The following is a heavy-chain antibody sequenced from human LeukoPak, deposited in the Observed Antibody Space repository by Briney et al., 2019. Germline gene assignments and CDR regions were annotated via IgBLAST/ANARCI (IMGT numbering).Heavy chain of an antibody. V-gene: IGHV1-2*06. J-gene: IGHJ6*03. Sequence: GASVKVSCKASGYTFTGYYMHWVRQAPGQGLEWMGRINPNSGGTNYAQKFQGRVTMTRDTSISTAYMELSRLRSDDTAVYYCARDIKQPESYYFYYYMDVWGKGTTVTVSS. CDR1: GYTFTGYY. CDR3: ARDIKQPESYYFYYYMDV. CDR2: INPNSGGT. D-gene: IGHD6-13*01.